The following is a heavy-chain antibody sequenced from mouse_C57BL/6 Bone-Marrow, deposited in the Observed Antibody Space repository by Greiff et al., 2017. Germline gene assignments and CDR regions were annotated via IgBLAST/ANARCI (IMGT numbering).Heavy chain of an antibody. CDR3: AREGDY. Sequence: EVQLQQSGPELVKPGASVKISCTASGYTFTDYYMNWVKQSHGKSLEWIGDINPNNGGTSYNQKFKGKATLTVDKSSSTTYMELRSLTSEDSAVYYCAREGDYWGQGTSVTVSS. CDR2: INPNNGGT. CDR1: GYTFTDYY. J-gene: IGHJ4*01. V-gene: IGHV1-26*01.